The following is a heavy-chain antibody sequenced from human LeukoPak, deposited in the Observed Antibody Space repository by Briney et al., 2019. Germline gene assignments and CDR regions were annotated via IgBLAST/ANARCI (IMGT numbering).Heavy chain of an antibody. CDR1: GFTFSSYA. V-gene: IGHV3-30*01. CDR2: ISYDGSNK. Sequence: PGGSLRLSCAASGFTFSSYAVHWVRQAPGKGLEWVAVISYDGSNKYYADSVKGRFTISRDNSKNTLYLQMNSLRAEDTAVYYCARANAPYCSGGSCYPYYFDYWGQGTLVTVSS. J-gene: IGHJ4*02. CDR3: ARANAPYCSGGSCYPYYFDY. D-gene: IGHD2-15*01.